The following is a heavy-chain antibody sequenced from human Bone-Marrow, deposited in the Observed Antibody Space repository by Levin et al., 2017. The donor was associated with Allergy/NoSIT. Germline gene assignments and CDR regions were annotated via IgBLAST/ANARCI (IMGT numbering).Heavy chain of an antibody. V-gene: IGHV3-72*01. CDR1: GFTFSDYY. J-gene: IGHJ4*02. CDR2: IRNRRNGYTT. Sequence: RPGGSLRLSCVASGFTFSDYYIDWVRQAPGKGLEWVGRIRNRRNGYTTDYAASVEGRFTFAREDSQNSVFLQMNSLKTEDTAVYYCCRDDGKSGWFLWGQGTLVTVSS. D-gene: IGHD6-19*01. CDR3: CRDDGKSGWFL.